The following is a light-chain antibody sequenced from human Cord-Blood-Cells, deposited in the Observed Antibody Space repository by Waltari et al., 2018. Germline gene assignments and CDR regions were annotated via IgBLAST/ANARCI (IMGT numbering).Light chain of an antibody. CDR2: DGG. J-gene: IGLJ1*01. V-gene: IGLV2-14*01. CDR3: SSYTSSSTYV. CDR1: SSDVGGYNY. Sequence: QSALTQPASVSGSPGQSITISCTGTSSDVGGYNYVSWYQQHPGKAPKLMIYDGGKRPSGFSHRFSGSKSGNPASLTISGLQAEDEADYYCSSYTSSSTYVFGTGTKVTVL.